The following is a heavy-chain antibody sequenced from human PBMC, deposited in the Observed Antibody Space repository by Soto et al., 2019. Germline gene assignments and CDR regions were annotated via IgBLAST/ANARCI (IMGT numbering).Heavy chain of an antibody. CDR3: ARGHGNYYYYGMDV. CDR2: MNPNSGNT. Sequence: QVKLVKSRAEVKKPGASVKVSCKASGYTFTSYDINWVRQATGQGLEWMGWMNPNSGNTGYAQKFQGRVTMTRNTSISTAYMELSSLRSEDTAVYYCARGHGNYYYYGMDVWGQGTTVTVSS. V-gene: IGHV1-8*01. D-gene: IGHD1-1*01. J-gene: IGHJ6*02. CDR1: GYTFTSYD.